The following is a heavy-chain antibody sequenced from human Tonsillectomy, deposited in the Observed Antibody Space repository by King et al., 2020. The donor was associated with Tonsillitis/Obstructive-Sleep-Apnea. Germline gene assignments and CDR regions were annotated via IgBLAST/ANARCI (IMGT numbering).Heavy chain of an antibody. J-gene: IGHJ4*02. D-gene: IGHD6-19*01. V-gene: IGHV3-23*04. CDR3: AKDREYSIGWNYFDY. Sequence: VQLVESGGGLVQPGGSLRLSCAASGFTFSSYAMSWVRQAPVKGLEWVSAISDSGGSTYYADSVKGRFTIARDNSKNTLYLQMNSLRAEDTAVYYCAKDREYSIGWNYFDYCGPGTLVTVSS. CDR1: GFTFSSYA. CDR2: ISDSGGST.